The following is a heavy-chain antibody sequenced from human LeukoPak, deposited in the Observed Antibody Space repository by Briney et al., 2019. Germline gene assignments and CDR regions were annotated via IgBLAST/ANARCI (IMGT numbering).Heavy chain of an antibody. CDR1: GGSFSGYY. CDR2: IYSSGIT. CDR3: AGRPAGY. Sequence: SETLSLTCAVYGGSFSGYYWSWIRQPPGKGLEWIGSIYSSGITYCNPSLKSRVTIFADTSKNQVSLQLSSVTAADTAVYYCAGRPAGYWGQGTLVTVSS. V-gene: IGHV4-34*01. J-gene: IGHJ4*02.